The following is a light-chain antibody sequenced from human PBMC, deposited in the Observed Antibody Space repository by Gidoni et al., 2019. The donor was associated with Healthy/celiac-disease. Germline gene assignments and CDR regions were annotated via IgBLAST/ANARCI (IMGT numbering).Light chain of an antibody. CDR1: QSISSW. Sequence: DIQMTHSPSTLSASVGERVTITCRASQSISSWLAWYQQKPGKAPKLLIYKASSLESGVPSRFSGSGSGTEFTLTISSLQPDDFATYYCQQYNSYSLTFGGGTKVEIK. CDR3: QQYNSYSLT. CDR2: KAS. V-gene: IGKV1-5*03. J-gene: IGKJ4*01.